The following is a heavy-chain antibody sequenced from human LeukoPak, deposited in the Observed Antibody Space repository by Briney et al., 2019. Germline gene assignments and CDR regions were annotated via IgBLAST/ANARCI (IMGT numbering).Heavy chain of an antibody. D-gene: IGHD4-17*01. CDR2: INHSGST. V-gene: IGHV4-34*01. Sequence: PSETLSLTCAVYGGSFSGYYWSWIRQPPGKGLEWIGEINHSGSTNYNPSLKSRVTISVDTSKNQFTLKLSSVTAADTAVYYCARGHGFRGLRPLVVWFDPWGQGTLVTVSS. CDR1: GGSFSGYY. J-gene: IGHJ5*02. CDR3: ARGHGFRGLRPLVVWFDP.